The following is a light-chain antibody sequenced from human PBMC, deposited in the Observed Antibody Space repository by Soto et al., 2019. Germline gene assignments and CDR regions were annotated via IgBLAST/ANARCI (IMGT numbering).Light chain of an antibody. J-gene: IGLJ3*02. CDR1: SSDVGGYNY. CDR2: EDT. Sequence: QSVLTQPPSASGSPGQSVTISCTGTSSDVGGYNYVSWYQQYPGRAPKLIIYEDTKRPSGVPDRFSGSKSGNTASLTVSGLQAEDEADYYCSSYAASNNFYFVFGGGTQLTVL. V-gene: IGLV2-8*01. CDR3: SSYAASNNFYFV.